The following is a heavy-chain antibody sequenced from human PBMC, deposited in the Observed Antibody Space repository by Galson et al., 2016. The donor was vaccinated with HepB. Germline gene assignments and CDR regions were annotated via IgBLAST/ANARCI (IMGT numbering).Heavy chain of an antibody. Sequence: SLRLSCAASGFTFSAYTIHWVRQAPGKGLEWVALISKDGSVEYYADSVKGRSTISRDNSNNRVYLQMNSLRPEDTPLYYCARETPGNNPIDSWGRGTLVSVSS. J-gene: IGHJ4*02. D-gene: IGHD4-23*01. CDR3: ARETPGNNPIDS. CDR2: ISKDGSVE. V-gene: IGHV3-30*04. CDR1: GFTFSAYT.